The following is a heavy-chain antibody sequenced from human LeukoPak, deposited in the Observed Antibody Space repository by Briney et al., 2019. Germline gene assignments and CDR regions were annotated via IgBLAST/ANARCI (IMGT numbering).Heavy chain of an antibody. V-gene: IGHV1-46*01. D-gene: IGHD3-22*01. J-gene: IGHJ3*02. CDR1: GYTFTNYY. CDR2: INPSGGST. Sequence: ASVKVSCKASGYTFTNYYMHWVRQAPGQGLEWLGIINPSGGSTSYAQKFQGRVTMTRDTSTTTVYMELSSLRSEDTAVYYCARVVRNYYDSSGYGAFDIWGQGTMVTVSS. CDR3: ARVVRNYYDSSGYGAFDI.